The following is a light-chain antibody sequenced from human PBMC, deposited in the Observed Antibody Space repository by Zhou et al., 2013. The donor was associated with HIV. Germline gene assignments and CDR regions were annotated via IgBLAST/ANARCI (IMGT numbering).Light chain of an antibody. CDR2: SAS. CDR1: QSITTY. CDR3: QQYNSFPYT. Sequence: DIQMTQSPSSLSASVGDSVSITCRASQSITTYLNWYQQKPGKAPKLLIYSASSLQTGVPSRFSGSGSGTEFTLTISSLQPDDFATYYCQQYNSFPYTFGQGTKLEIK. V-gene: IGKV1-39*01. J-gene: IGKJ2*01.